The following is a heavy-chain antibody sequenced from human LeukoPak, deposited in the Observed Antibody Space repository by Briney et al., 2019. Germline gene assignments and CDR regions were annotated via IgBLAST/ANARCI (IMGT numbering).Heavy chain of an antibody. Sequence: PSETLSLTCAVYGGSFSGYYWSWIRQPPGKGLEWIGEINHSGSTNYNPSLKSRVTISVDTSKNQFSLKLSSVTAADTAVYYCAGSYSGSPWGYWGQGTLVTVSS. CDR1: GGSFSGYY. V-gene: IGHV4-34*01. D-gene: IGHD1-26*01. CDR3: AGSYSGSPWGY. CDR2: INHSGST. J-gene: IGHJ4*02.